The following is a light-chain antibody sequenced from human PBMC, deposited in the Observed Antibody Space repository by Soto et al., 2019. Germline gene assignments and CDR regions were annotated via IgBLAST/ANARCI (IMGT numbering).Light chain of an antibody. CDR3: QQYYGSPGIT. Sequence: EIVLTQSPGTLSLSPGERATLSCRASQSVSSNYLAWYQQTPGQAPRLLIYGASSRATGIPDRFSGSGSGTDFTLTIRRLEHEDFAVYYCQQYYGSPGITFGQGTRRENK. CDR1: QSVSSNY. V-gene: IGKV3-20*01. CDR2: GAS. J-gene: IGKJ5*01.